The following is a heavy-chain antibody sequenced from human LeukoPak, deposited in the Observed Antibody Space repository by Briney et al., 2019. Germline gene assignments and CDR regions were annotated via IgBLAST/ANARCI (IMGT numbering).Heavy chain of an antibody. V-gene: IGHV3-23*01. J-gene: IGHJ4*02. CDR1: GFTFSSYA. CDR3: AKGNRGIADPDS. Sequence: PGGSLRLSCAASGFTFSSYAMSWARQAPGKGLEWVSAISGSGGSTYYADSVKGRFSISRDNSKNMLYLQMNSLRAEDTAVYYCAKGNRGIADPDSWGQGTLVTVSS. CDR2: ISGSGGST. D-gene: IGHD2-21*01.